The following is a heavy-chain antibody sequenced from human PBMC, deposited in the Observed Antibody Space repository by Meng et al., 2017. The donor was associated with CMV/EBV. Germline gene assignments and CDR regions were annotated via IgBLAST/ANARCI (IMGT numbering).Heavy chain of an antibody. CDR3: ARDEGYDFWSGYYTGYFDY. J-gene: IGHJ4*02. D-gene: IGHD3-3*01. CDR2: IIPIFGTA. V-gene: IGHV1-69*05. Sequence: SVKVSCKASGGTFSSYAISWVRQAPGQGLEWMGGIIPIFGTANYAQKFQGRVTITTDTSTSTAYMELRSLRSDDTAVYYCARDEGYDFWSGYYTGYFDYWGQGTLVTVSS. CDR1: GGTFSSYA.